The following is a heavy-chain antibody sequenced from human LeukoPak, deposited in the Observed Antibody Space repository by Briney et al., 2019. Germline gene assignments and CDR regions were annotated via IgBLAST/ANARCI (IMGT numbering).Heavy chain of an antibody. CDR2: ISAYNGNT. V-gene: IGHV1-18*01. Sequence: ASVKVSCKASGYTFTSYGISWVRQAPGQGLEWMGWISAYNGNTNYAQKLQGRVTMTTDTSTSTAYMELRSPRSDDTAVYYCARVYCSGGSCYYYYYYMDVWGKGTTVTVSS. J-gene: IGHJ6*03. CDR1: GYTFTSYG. CDR3: ARVYCSGGSCYYYYYYMDV. D-gene: IGHD2-15*01.